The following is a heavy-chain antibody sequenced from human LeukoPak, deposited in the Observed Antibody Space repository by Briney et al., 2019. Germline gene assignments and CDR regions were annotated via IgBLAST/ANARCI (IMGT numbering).Heavy chain of an antibody. Sequence: GASVKVSCKASGYTFTSYDINWVRQATGQGLEWMGWMNPNSGNTGYAQKFQGRVTMTRDTSISTAYMELSRLRSDDTAVYYCARARSDYVWGSYRAYGPFDPWGQGTLVTVSS. D-gene: IGHD3-16*02. CDR3: ARARSDYVWGSYRAYGPFDP. J-gene: IGHJ5*02. CDR1: GYTFTSYD. CDR2: MNPNSGNT. V-gene: IGHV1-8*01.